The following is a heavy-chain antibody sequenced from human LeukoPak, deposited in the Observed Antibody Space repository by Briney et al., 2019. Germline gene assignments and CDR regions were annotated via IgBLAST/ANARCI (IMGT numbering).Heavy chain of an antibody. CDR2: IKSKTDGGTT. V-gene: IGHV3-15*01. D-gene: IGHD3-22*01. J-gene: IGHJ3*02. Sequence: PGGPLRLSCAASGFTFSNAWMSWVRQAPGKGLEWVGRIKSKTDGGTTDYAAPVKGRFTISRDDSKNTLYLQMNSLKTEDTAVYYCTTELITLDAFDIWGQGTMVTVSS. CDR1: GFTFSNAW. CDR3: TTELITLDAFDI.